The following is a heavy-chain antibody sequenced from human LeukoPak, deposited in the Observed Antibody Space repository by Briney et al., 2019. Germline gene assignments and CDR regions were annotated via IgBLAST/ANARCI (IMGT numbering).Heavy chain of an antibody. Sequence: PGGSLRLSCAASGLTFSSYAMHWVRQAPGKGLEWVAVISYDGSNKYYADSVKGRFTISRDNSKNTLYLQMNSLKAEDTAVYYCARSPPYYDIIDAFDIWGQATMVTVSS. CDR2: ISYDGSNK. CDR1: GLTFSSYA. J-gene: IGHJ3*02. V-gene: IGHV3-30-3*01. CDR3: ARSPPYYDIIDAFDI. D-gene: IGHD3-9*01.